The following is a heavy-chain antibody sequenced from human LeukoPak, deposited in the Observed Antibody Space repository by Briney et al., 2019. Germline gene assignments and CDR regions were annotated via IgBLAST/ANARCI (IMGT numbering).Heavy chain of an antibody. V-gene: IGHV1-2*02. D-gene: IGHD4-17*01. CDR3: ARGEMTTVTGDYYYYYMDV. CDR1: GYTFTGYY. Sequence: ASVKVSCKASGYTFTGYYMHWVRQAPGQGLEWMGWINPNSGGTNYAQKFQGRVTMTRDTSISTAYMELSRLRSDDTAVYYCARGEMTTVTGDYYYYYMDVWGKGTTVTVSS. J-gene: IGHJ6*03. CDR2: INPNSGGT.